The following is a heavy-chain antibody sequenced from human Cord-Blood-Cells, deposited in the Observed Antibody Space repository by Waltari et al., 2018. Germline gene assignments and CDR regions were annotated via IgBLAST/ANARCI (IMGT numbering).Heavy chain of an antibody. CDR2: INPNSCGT. V-gene: IGHV1-2*02. CDR3: AIGYCSSTSCYTYFQH. J-gene: IGHJ1*01. D-gene: IGHD2-2*02. CDR1: GYTFPAYY. Sequence: QVQLVQSGAEVKKPAASVKVSCKASGYTFPAYYLHWARQAPGQGLEWMGWINPNSCGTNSAQKFQGRVTMTMDTSISTAYMELSRLTSDDTAVYYCAIGYCSSTSCYTYFQHWGQGTLVTVSS.